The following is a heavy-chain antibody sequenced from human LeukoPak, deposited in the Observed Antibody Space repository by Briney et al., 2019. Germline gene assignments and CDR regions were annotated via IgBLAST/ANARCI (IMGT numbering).Heavy chain of an antibody. V-gene: IGHV4-31*03. J-gene: IGHJ4*02. D-gene: IGHD3-3*01. CDR3: AREWRGGPMDY. CDR2: IYYSGST. CDR1: DGSISSGGYY. Sequence: SQTLSLTCTVSDGSISSGGYYWSWIRQHPGKGLEWIGYIYYSGSTYYNPSLKSRVTISVDTSKNQFSLKLSSVTAADTAVYYCAREWRGGPMDYWGQGTLVTVSS.